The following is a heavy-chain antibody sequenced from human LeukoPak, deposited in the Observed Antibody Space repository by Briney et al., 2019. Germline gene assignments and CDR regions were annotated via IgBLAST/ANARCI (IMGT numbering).Heavy chain of an antibody. J-gene: IGHJ4*02. CDR2: ISGSGDAT. CDR1: GFTFNNYG. CDR3: AKVAELGATSDYFDY. V-gene: IGHV3-23*01. Sequence: GGSLRLSCAASGFTFNNYGMSWVRQAPGKGLEWVSAISGSGDATYYADAVKGRLSISRDNSRNTLFLQMNSLRAEDTAVYYCAKVAELGATSDYFDYWGQGTLVTVSS. D-gene: IGHD1-26*01.